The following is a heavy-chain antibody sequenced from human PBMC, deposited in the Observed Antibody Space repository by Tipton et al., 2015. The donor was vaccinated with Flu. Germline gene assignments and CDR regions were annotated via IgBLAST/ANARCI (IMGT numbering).Heavy chain of an antibody. Sequence: SLRLSCAASGFTFSSYEMNWVRQAPGKGLEWVSYISSSGNTISYADSVRGRFTISRDNTKKSLYLQLNSLRAEDTAIYYCLISGGYWGQGTLVTVSS. D-gene: IGHD3/OR15-3a*01. V-gene: IGHV3-48*03. CDR2: ISSSGNTI. CDR3: LISGGY. J-gene: IGHJ4*02. CDR1: GFTFSSYE.